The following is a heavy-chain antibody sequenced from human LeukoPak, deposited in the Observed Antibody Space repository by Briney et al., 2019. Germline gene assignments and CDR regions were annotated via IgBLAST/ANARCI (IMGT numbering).Heavy chain of an antibody. CDR2: VYYTGGT. D-gene: IGHD6-6*01. V-gene: IGHV4-39*01. Sequence: KPSETLSLTCTVSGGSISNSTYYWTWSRQPPGKGLEWSGSVYYTGGTFSNPSLKSRVTISLDTSKNQFSLKLTSVTAADTALYYCARQSSSSRPNFDYWGQGILVTVSS. CDR1: GGSISNSTYY. J-gene: IGHJ4*02. CDR3: ARQSSSSRPNFDY.